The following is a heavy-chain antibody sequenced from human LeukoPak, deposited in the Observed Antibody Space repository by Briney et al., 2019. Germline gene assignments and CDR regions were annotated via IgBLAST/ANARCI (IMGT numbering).Heavy chain of an antibody. CDR2: IYSGGST. CDR3: AKDYYYDSSGYYSRRDY. CDR1: GFTVSSNY. J-gene: IGHJ4*02. V-gene: IGHV3-66*01. D-gene: IGHD3-22*01. Sequence: PGGSLRLSCAASGFTVSSNYMSWVRQAPGKGLEWVSVIYSGGSTYYADYVKGGLTIFRDNSEDTLNHQMNRQRAEDTAVYYCAKDYYYDSSGYYSRRDYWGQGTLVTVSS.